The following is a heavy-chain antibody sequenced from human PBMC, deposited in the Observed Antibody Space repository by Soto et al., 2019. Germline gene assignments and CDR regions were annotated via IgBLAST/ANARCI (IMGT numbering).Heavy chain of an antibody. D-gene: IGHD3-22*01. CDR3: AKNVLISYYDSPCRALDR. CDR1: GFTFSSYA. Sequence: GGSLSLSCSASGFTFSSYAMSWVRQAPGKGLEWVSAISGSGGSTYYADSVKGRFTISRDNSKNTLYLQMNSLRAEDTAVYYCAKNVLISYYDSPCRALDRWGPGTIGT. V-gene: IGHV3-23*01. J-gene: IGHJ3*02. CDR2: ISGSGGST.